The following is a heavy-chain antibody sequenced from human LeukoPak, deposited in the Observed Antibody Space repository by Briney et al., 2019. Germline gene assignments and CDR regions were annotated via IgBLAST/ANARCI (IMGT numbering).Heavy chain of an antibody. CDR3: ARAVHYYDRLDY. J-gene: IGHJ4*02. Sequence: GASVKVSCKASGYTFTSYAMHWVRQAPGQRLEWMGWINAGNGNTKYSQKFQGRVTITRDTSASTAYMELSSLRSEDTAVYYCARAVHYYDRLDYWGQGTLVTVSS. D-gene: IGHD3-22*01. V-gene: IGHV1-3*01. CDR2: INAGNGNT. CDR1: GYTFTSYA.